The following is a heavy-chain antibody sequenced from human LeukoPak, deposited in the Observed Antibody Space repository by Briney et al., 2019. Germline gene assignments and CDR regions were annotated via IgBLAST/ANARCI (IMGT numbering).Heavy chain of an antibody. CDR3: AKSLRGRKTSSFDY. CDR1: GFTFSGYA. CDR2: ISGSGGST. Sequence: PGGSLRLSCAVSGFTFSGYAMSWVRQAPGKGLEWVSVISGSGGSTYHADSVKGRFTISRDNSKNTLYLQTNSLRAEDTAVYYCAKSLRGRKTSSFDYWGQGTLVTVSS. D-gene: IGHD3-10*01. J-gene: IGHJ4*02. V-gene: IGHV3-23*01.